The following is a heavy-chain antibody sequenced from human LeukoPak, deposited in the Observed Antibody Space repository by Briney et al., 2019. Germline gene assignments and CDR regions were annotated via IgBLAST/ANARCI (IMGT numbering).Heavy chain of an antibody. J-gene: IGHJ4*02. CDR3: AKIVVPKGIVATTPPDY. D-gene: IGHD5-12*01. CDR1: GFTFSSYA. V-gene: IGHV3-23*01. CDR2: ISGSGGST. Sequence: PGGSLRLSCAASGFTFSSYAMSWVRQAPGKGLEWVSAISGSGGSTYYADSVKGRFTISRDNSKNTLYLQMNSLRAEDTAVYYCAKIVVPKGIVATTPPDYWGQGTLVTVSS.